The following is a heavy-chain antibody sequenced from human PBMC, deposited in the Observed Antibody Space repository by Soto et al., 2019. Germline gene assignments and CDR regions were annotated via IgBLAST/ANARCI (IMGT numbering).Heavy chain of an antibody. Sequence: QVQLVQSGPEVTMPGASVKVSCKTSGYTFTAYGLAWLRQAPGQRPEWLGWVGTANANTNYAEKFQGRVTITPDRTTTTTYMELKSLRSDDTAVYYWARELNTDPTAYFSFAYLGQGTLVTVSS. V-gene: IGHV1-18*01. D-gene: IGHD3-9*01. CDR3: ARELNTDPTAYFSFAY. CDR2: VGTANANT. CDR1: GYTFTAYG. J-gene: IGHJ4*02.